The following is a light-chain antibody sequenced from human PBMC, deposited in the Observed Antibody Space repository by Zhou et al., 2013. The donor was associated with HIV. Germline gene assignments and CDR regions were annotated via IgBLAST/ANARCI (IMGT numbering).Light chain of an antibody. V-gene: IGKV1-27*01. CDR1: QGINDY. Sequence: DIQMTQSPSSQSASVGDSVTITCRASQGINDYLAWYQQRPGKAPRLLIYAVSTLQSGVPSRFSGSGSGTDFTLTISSLQPDDLATYYCQQYKTYWTFGQGTKVEIK. CDR2: AVS. J-gene: IGKJ1*01. CDR3: QQYKTYWT.